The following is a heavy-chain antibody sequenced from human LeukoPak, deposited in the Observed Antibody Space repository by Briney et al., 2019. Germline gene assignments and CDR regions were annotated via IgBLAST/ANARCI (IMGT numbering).Heavy chain of an antibody. D-gene: IGHD3-3*01. CDR3: ARAARFLEWFFDY. Sequence: GSLRLSCAASGFTFSSYSMNWVRQPPGKGLEWIGEINHSGSTNYNPSLKSRVTISVDTSKNQFSLKLSSVTAADTAVYYCARAARFLEWFFDYWGQGTLVTVSS. V-gene: IGHV4-34*01. CDR2: INHSGST. J-gene: IGHJ4*02. CDR1: GFTFSSYS.